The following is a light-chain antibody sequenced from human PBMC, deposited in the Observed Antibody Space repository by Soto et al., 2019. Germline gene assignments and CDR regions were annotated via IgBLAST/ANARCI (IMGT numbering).Light chain of an antibody. CDR3: LQVYSFPRT. Sequence: DIQLTQSPSSLSASVGDRVTITCQASHDINTYLHWYQQKLGKAPQYLIQAASILQSGVPSRFSGSGSGTEFILTINNLQPEDFASYFCLQVYSFPRTFGLGTKVDI. J-gene: IGKJ1*01. CDR1: HDINTY. CDR2: AAS. V-gene: IGKV1-12*01.